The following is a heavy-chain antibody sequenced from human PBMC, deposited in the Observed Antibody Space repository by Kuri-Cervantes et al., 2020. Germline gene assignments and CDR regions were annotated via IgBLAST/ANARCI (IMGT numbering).Heavy chain of an antibody. CDR2: ISGHGINT. D-gene: IGHD3-22*01. CDR1: GFSFNNYV. J-gene: IGHJ4*02. V-gene: IGHV3-23*01. CDR3: AKDLYSSGYFYPHY. Sequence: GGSLRLSCAASGFSFNNYVMTWVRQAPGQGLEWVSSISGHGINTYYVDSVKGRFTISRDNSEYTLYLQLNSLRAEDTAVYYCAKDLYSSGYFYPHYWGQGTLVTVSS.